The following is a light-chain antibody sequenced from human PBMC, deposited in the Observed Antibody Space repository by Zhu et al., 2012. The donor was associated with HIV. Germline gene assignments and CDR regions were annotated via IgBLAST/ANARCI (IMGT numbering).Light chain of an antibody. Sequence: IVLTQSPATLSLSPGERATVSCRASGSVRSFLAWYQQKPGQAPRLLIYDTSKRATGIPARFSGSGSGTDFTLTISRLEPEDFAVYYCHQYDKSWTFGQGTRVEIK. J-gene: IGKJ1*01. CDR1: GSVRSF. V-gene: IGKV3-11*01. CDR3: HQYDKSWT. CDR2: DTS.